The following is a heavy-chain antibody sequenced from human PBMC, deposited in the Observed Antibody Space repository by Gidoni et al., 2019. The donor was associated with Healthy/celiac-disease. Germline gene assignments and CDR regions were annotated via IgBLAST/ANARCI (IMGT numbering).Heavy chain of an antibody. V-gene: IGHV4-30-4*01. D-gene: IGHD1-26*01. CDR2: IYYSGRT. J-gene: IGHJ4*02. Sequence: QVQLQESGPGLVKPSPTLSLTYTFPAGSISRRDYSWSWIRQPPGKGLEWIGYIYYSGRTYYNPSRKSRVTISVETSKNQFSLKLSSVTAADTAGYYCARDFGNGGSYYWDYFDYWGQGTLVTVSS. CDR1: AGSISRRDYS. CDR3: ARDFGNGGSYYWDYFDY.